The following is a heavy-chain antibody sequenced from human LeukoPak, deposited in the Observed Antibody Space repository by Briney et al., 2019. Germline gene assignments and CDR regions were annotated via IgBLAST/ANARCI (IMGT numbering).Heavy chain of an antibody. V-gene: IGHV4-39*01. CDR1: GGSISSSSYY. CDR3: ARHSSTTWFDP. D-gene: IGHD1-26*01. CDR2: IYYSGST. J-gene: IGHJ5*02. Sequence: PSETLSLTCTVSGGSISSSSYYWRWIRQPPGKGLEWIGSIYYSGSTYYNPSLKSRVTISVDTSKTQFSLKLSAVTAADTACYYCARHSSTTWFDPWGQGTLVTVSS.